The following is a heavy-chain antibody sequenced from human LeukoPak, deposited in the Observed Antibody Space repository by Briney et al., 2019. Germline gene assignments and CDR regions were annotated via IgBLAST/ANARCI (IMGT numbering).Heavy chain of an antibody. D-gene: IGHD1-26*01. CDR3: AREWELLAYYFDY. J-gene: IGHJ4*02. Sequence: SETLSLTCTVSGGSLSSSGYYWGWIRQSPGKGLEWIGSISYSGSTYYNPSLKSRVTISVDTSKNQFSLKLSSVTAADTAVYYCAREWELLAYYFDYWGQGTLVTVSS. CDR1: GGSLSSSGYY. V-gene: IGHV4-39*07. CDR2: ISYSGST.